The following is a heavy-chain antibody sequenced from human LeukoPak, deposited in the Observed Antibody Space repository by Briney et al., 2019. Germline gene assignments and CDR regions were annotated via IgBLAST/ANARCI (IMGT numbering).Heavy chain of an antibody. CDR3: AGANIAAAWVNWFDP. J-gene: IGHJ5*02. V-gene: IGHV1-18*01. CDR1: GYTFTSYG. D-gene: IGHD6-13*01. CDR2: ISAYNGNT. Sequence: GASVKVSCKASGYTFTSYGISWVRQAPGQGLEWMGWISAYNGNTNYAQKLQGRVTMITDTSTSTAYMELRSLRSDDTAVYYCAGANIAAAWVNWFDPWGQGTLVTVSS.